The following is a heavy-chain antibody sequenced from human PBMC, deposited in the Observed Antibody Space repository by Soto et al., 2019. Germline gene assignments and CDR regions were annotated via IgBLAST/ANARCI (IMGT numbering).Heavy chain of an antibody. CDR3: ARLIGDSWLDS. D-gene: IGHD2-8*01. V-gene: IGHV6-1*01. J-gene: IGHJ5*01. CDR1: GESVSTNSAT. Sequence: QVQLQQSGPGLVKPSQTLSLTCAISGESVSTNSATWDWIRQSPSRGLEWLGRTYYRSKWYHDCAVSVQGRITINADTSNNPLSLQLNSVTPDDTAVYYCARLIGDSWLDSWGQGTLVTVSS. CDR2: TYYRSKWYH.